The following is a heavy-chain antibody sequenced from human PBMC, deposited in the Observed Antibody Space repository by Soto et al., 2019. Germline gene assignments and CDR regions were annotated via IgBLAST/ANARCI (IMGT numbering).Heavy chain of an antibody. CDR1: GYTFTSYA. Sequence: QVQLVQSGAEVKKPGASVKVSCKASGYTFTSYAMHWVRQAPGQRLEWMGWINAGNGNTKYSQKFQGRVTITRDTSASTGYMELSSLSSEDTAVYYCARDLLERSGYSSDWYSMTYYGMDVWGQGTTVTVSS. CDR3: ARDLLERSGYSSDWYSMTYYGMDV. J-gene: IGHJ6*02. CDR2: INAGNGNT. D-gene: IGHD6-19*01. V-gene: IGHV1-3*01.